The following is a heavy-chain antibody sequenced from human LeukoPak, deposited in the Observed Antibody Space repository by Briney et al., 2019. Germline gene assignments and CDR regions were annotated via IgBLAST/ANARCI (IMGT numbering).Heavy chain of an antibody. CDR2: IKQDGSEK. CDR1: GFTFSSYW. V-gene: IGHV3-7*01. J-gene: IGHJ4*02. D-gene: IGHD4-17*01. CDR3: ARARDYGDFDY. Sequence: SGGSLRLSCAASGFTFSSYWMSWVRQAPVKGLEWVANIKQDGSEKYYVDSVKGRFTISRDNAKNSLYLQMNSLRAEDTAVYYCARARDYGDFDYWGQGTLVTVSS.